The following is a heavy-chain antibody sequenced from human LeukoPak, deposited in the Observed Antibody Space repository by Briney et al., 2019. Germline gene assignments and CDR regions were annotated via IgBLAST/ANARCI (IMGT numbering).Heavy chain of an antibody. V-gene: IGHV4-61*02. CDR1: GGSISSGSYY. Sequence: PSETLSLTCTVSGGSISSGSYYWSWIRQPAGKGLEWIGRIYSSGSTNYNPSLKSRVTISLDTSKNQFSLKLSSVTAADTAVYYCARAGGSYYPSPFDYWGQGTLVTVSS. D-gene: IGHD1-26*01. CDR2: IYSSGST. J-gene: IGHJ4*02. CDR3: ARAGGSYYPSPFDY.